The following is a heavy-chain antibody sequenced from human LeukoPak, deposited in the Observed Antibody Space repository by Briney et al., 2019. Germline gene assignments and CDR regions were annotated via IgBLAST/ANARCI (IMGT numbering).Heavy chain of an antibody. CDR2: IRGKADSYAT. J-gene: IGHJ4*02. Sequence: GGSLRLSCAASGFSFSASTIHWVRQASGKGLEWVGRIRGKADSYATAYSASVKDRFTVFRDDLKNPAYLQMNSLRAEDTAVYYCAKVGLTVTTILDYFDYWGQGTLVTVSS. CDR1: GFSFSAST. CDR3: AKVGLTVTTILDYFDY. V-gene: IGHV3-73*01. D-gene: IGHD4-11*01.